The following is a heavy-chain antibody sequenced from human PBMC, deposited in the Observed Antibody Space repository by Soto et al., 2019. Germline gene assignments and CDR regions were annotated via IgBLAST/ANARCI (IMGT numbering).Heavy chain of an antibody. Sequence: PGGSLRLSSAASGFNVGAFAVNWVRQAPGKGLEWVSGISVSDAFIYYADSVRGRFSISRDASENILYLQMNSLRVDDTAIYYCTRETVAGITGLDYWGPGTLVTVSS. CDR1: GFNVGAFA. J-gene: IGHJ4*02. CDR2: ISVSDAFI. V-gene: IGHV3-23*01. D-gene: IGHD1-20*01. CDR3: TRETVAGITGLDY.